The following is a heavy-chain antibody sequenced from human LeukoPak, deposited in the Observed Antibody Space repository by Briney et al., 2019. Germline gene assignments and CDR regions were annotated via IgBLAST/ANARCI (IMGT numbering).Heavy chain of an antibody. CDR1: GFTFSTYT. D-gene: IGHD3-10*02. Sequence: GGSLRLSCAASGFTFSTYTMNWVRQAPGKGLEWISYISTDGDTMYYADSVKGRFTISRDNAKNSLYLQMNSLRAEDTAVYYCAELGTTMIGGVWGKGTTVTVSS. CDR3: AELGTTMIGGV. J-gene: IGHJ6*04. V-gene: IGHV3-48*01. CDR2: ISTDGDTM.